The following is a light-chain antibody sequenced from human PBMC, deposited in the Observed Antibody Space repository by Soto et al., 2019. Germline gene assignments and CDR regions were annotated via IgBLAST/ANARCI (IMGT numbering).Light chain of an antibody. CDR3: QQYGSAPIT. J-gene: IGKJ5*01. Sequence: EIVLTQSPGTLSLSPGERATLSCRASQSVISTYLAWYQQKPGQAPMLLIYGASSRATGIPDRFSGSGSGTYFTLTINRLEPEDFGVYYWQQYGSAPITVGQGTRLEIK. CDR1: QSVISTY. CDR2: GAS. V-gene: IGKV3-20*01.